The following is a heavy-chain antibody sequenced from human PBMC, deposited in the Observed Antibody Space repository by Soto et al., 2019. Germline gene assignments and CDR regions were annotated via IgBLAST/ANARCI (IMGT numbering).Heavy chain of an antibody. V-gene: IGHV3-33*01. CDR1: GFTFSSYG. CDR3: ARAQNDLVVPAAPFDY. J-gene: IGHJ4*02. Sequence: GGSLRLSCAASGFTFSSYGMHWVRQAPGKGLEWVAVIWYDGSNKYYADSVKGRFTISRDNSKNTLYLQMNSLRAEDTAVYYCARAQNDLVVPAAPFDYWGQGTLVTVSS. CDR2: IWYDGSNK. D-gene: IGHD2-2*01.